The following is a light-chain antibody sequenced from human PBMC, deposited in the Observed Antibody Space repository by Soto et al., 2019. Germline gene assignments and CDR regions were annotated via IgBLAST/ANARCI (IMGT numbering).Light chain of an antibody. Sequence: EMVMTQSPATLSVSPGDRATLSCRASETLDNTLAWYQQRPGQAPTLLIYSVSTRATGVPTRFSGSGSGTDFTLTITSLQSEDFAMYDCQQYKEVPFTFGQGTNLE. CDR3: QQYKEVPFT. J-gene: IGKJ2*01. V-gene: IGKV3-15*01. CDR1: ETLDNT. CDR2: SVS.